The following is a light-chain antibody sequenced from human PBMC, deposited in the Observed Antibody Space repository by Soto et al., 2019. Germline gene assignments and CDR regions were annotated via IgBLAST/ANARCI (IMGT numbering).Light chain of an antibody. CDR1: QSITSH. Sequence: DIQMTQSPSSLSASVGDRLTITCRASQSITSHLNWFQQKPGKAPKLLIYAASSLQSGVPSRFSGSGSGTYFTLTISSLQPEDFATYYCQQSYSTPYTFGQGTKLEIK. CDR2: AAS. V-gene: IGKV1-39*01. CDR3: QQSYSTPYT. J-gene: IGKJ2*01.